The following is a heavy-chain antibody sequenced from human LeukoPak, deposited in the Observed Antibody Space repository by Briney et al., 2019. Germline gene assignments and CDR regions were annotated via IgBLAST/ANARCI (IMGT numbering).Heavy chain of an antibody. Sequence: GGSLRLSCAASGFTFNTYSMNWVRQAPGKGLEWVSSISSSSSYIYYANSVKGRFTISRDNAKNTLYLQMNSLRAEDTAVYYCASLPGDEFWNVWGKGTTVTVSS. V-gene: IGHV3-21*01. CDR3: ASLPGDEFWNV. D-gene: IGHD3/OR15-3a*01. CDR1: GFTFNTYS. CDR2: ISSSSSYI. J-gene: IGHJ6*04.